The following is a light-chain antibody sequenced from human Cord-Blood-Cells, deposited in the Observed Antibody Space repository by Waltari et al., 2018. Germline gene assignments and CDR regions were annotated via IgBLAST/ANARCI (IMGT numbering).Light chain of an antibody. CDR1: QSISSY. CDR2: AAS. Sequence: DIQMTQSPSSLSASVGDRVTITCQASQSISSYLNWYQQKPGKAPKLLIYAASSLQSGVPSSFSGSGSGTDFTLTISSLQPEDFATYYCQQSYSTPYTFGQGTKLEIK. V-gene: IGKV1-39*01. CDR3: QQSYSTPYT. J-gene: IGKJ2*01.